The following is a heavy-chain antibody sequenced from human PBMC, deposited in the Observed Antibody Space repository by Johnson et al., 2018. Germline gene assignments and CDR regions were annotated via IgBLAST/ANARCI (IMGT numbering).Heavy chain of an antibody. Sequence: VQLVQSGGGLVQPGRSLRLSCAASGFTFDDYAMHWVRQAPGKGLEWVSGISWNSGSIGYADSVKGRLTISRDNAKNSLYLPMNSLRAEDTALYYCAKFYCTNGVCSYYYYYYMDVWGKGTTVTVSS. CDR1: GFTFDDYA. V-gene: IGHV3-9*01. D-gene: IGHD2-8*01. J-gene: IGHJ6*03. CDR3: AKFYCTNGVCSYYYYYYMDV. CDR2: ISWNSGSI.